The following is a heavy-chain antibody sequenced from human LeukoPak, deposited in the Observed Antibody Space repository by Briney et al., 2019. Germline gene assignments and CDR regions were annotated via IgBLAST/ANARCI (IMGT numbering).Heavy chain of an antibody. CDR1: GGTFRTYY. J-gene: IGHJ6*02. Sequence: SETLSLTCIISGGTFRTYYWTWIRQPPGKGLEWIGYVYNSGSTNYSNYNPSLKSRVTISVDTSKNQFSLKLRSVTAADTAVYYCARAGGYGEYDMDVWGQGTTVTVSS. CDR2: VYNSGST. D-gene: IGHD6-25*01. CDR3: ARAGGYGEYDMDV. V-gene: IGHV4-59*01.